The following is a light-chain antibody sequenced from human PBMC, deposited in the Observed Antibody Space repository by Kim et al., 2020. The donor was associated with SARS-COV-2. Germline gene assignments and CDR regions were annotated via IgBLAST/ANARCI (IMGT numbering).Light chain of an antibody. CDR3: QQYSRTPRT. CDR2: GAS. CDR1: QSVGSNQ. J-gene: IGKJ1*01. V-gene: IGKV3-20*01. Sequence: EIVLTQSPGTLSLSPGERATLSCRASQSVGSNQLAWYQQKPGQAPRLLLYGASTRATDIPDRFSGSGSETDFTLTISRLEPEDCAIYYCQQYSRTPRTFGQGTKVEIK.